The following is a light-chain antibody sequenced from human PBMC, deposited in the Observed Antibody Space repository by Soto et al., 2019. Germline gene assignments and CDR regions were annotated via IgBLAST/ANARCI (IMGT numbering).Light chain of an antibody. Sequence: EIVVTQSPAILSVSPGERVTLSCRASQNVVTNLAWYQQRLGQAPRLLIYGASARATGVPARFSGSGSGTEFFLTISSLQSEDFAVYYCQHYNNWLGTFGGGTKVELK. CDR2: GAS. J-gene: IGKJ4*01. V-gene: IGKV3-15*01. CDR3: QHYNNWLGT. CDR1: QNVVTN.